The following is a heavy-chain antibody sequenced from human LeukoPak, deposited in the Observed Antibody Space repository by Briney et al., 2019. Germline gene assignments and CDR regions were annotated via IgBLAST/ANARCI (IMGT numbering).Heavy chain of an antibody. Sequence: SETLSLTCTVSGGSISSYYWSWIRQPPGKGLEWIGYIYYSGSTNYNPSLKSRVTMSVDTSKNQFSLKLSSVTAADTAVYYCAQEKLYNWFDTWGQGTLVTVSS. D-gene: IGHD6-6*01. CDR1: GGSISSYY. CDR3: AQEKLYNWFDT. J-gene: IGHJ5*02. V-gene: IGHV4-59*01. CDR2: IYYSGST.